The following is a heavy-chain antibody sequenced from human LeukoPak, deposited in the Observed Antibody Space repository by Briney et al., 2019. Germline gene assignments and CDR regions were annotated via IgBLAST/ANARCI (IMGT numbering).Heavy chain of an antibody. D-gene: IGHD3-22*01. J-gene: IGHJ3*02. V-gene: IGHV1-2*02. CDR2: INPNSGGT. Sequence: GASVKVSCKASGYTFTGYYMHWMRQAPGQGLEWMGWINPNSGGTNYAQKFQGRVTMTRDTSISTAYMELSRLRSDDTAVYYCASLYYYDSSGVIDAFDIWGQGTMVTVSS. CDR3: ASLYYYDSSGVIDAFDI. CDR1: GYTFTGYY.